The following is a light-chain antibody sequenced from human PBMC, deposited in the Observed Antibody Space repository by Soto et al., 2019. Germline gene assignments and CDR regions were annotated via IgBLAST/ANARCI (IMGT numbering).Light chain of an antibody. CDR2: DNN. V-gene: IGLV1-51*01. J-gene: IGLJ2*01. CDR1: SSNIGNNY. CDR3: GTWDSSLSVVV. Sequence: QSVLTQPPSVSAAPGQKVAISYSGSSSNIGNNYVSWYQQLPGTAPKLLIYDNNKRPSGIPDRFSGSKSGTSATLGITGLQTRDEADYYCGTWDSSLSVVVFGGGTKLTVL.